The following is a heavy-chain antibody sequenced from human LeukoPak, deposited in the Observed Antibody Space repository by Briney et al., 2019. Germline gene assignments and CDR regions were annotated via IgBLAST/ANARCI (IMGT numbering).Heavy chain of an antibody. J-gene: IGHJ6*03. D-gene: IGHD3-16*02. Sequence: PSETLSLTCTVSGGSISSGSYYWSWIRQPAGKGLEWIGRISSSGSTNYNPSLKSRVTISVDTSKNQFSLKLSSVTAADTAVYFCARLYRLQAGYYMDVWGKGTTVTVSS. CDR2: ISSSGST. V-gene: IGHV4-61*02. CDR3: ARLYRLQAGYYMDV. CDR1: GGSISSGSYY.